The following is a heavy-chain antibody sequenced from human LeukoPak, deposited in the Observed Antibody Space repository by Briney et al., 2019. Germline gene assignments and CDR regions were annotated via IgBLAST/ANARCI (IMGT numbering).Heavy chain of an antibody. Sequence: GGSLRLSCAASGFTVSTNCMTWVRRAPGKGLEWGSTIYSGGTTYYADSVMGRFTISRHNSRNTLYLQMNSLRAEDTAVYYCARDAPAFGFYSSSLGYWGQGTLVTVSS. V-gene: IGHV3-53*04. CDR2: IYSGGTT. CDR1: GFTVSTNC. J-gene: IGHJ4*02. CDR3: ARDAPAFGFYSSSLGY. D-gene: IGHD6-6*01.